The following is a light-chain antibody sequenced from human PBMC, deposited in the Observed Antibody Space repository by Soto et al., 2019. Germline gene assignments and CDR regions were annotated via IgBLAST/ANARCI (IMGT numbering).Light chain of an antibody. CDR3: QSYDTSLRGWV. J-gene: IGLJ3*02. CDR1: SFNIGAGYD. Sequence: QAVVTQPPSVSEAPGQRVTISCTGSSFNIGAGYDVHWYRQLPGTAPRLLMYGVDNRPSGVPDRFSGSKSGTSASLAITGLQAEDEADYYCQSYDTSLRGWVFGGGTKVTVL. V-gene: IGLV1-40*01. CDR2: GVD.